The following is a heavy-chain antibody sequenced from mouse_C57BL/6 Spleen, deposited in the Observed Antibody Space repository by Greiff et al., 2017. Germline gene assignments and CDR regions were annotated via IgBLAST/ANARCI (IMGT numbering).Heavy chain of an antibody. V-gene: IGHV1-15*01. CDR3: TRRGVVATGDY. J-gene: IGHJ2*01. Sequence: QVQLQQSGAELVRPGASVTLSCKASGYTFTDYEMHWVKQTPVHGLEWIGAIDPETGGPAYKQKFNGKAILTADKSSSTAYLELRSLSSKDSAVYYCTRRGVVATGDYWGQGTTLTVSS. CDR1: GYTFTDYE. CDR2: IDPETGGP. D-gene: IGHD1-1*01.